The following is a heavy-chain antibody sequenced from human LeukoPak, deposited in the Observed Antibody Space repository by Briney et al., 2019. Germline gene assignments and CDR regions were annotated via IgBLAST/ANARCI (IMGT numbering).Heavy chain of an antibody. CDR3: ARGTVTTSFVLSGSFDP. CDR2: INPKSGAS. J-gene: IGHJ5*02. CDR1: GYKFSDYY. Sequence: GASVKVSCKASGYKFSDYYIHWVRQAPGQGLEWMGWINPKSGASSSAQSFQGRVTMTRDTSLNTLYMELSRLKSDDTAVYFCARGTVTTSFVLSGSFDPWGPGALVTVSS. V-gene: IGHV1-2*02. D-gene: IGHD4-17*01.